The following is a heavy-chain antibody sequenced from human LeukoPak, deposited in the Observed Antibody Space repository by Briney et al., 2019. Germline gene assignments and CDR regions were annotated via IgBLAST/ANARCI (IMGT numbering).Heavy chain of an antibody. CDR2: ISWNSGSI. CDR3: AKDNSGSSSFDY. D-gene: IGHD1-26*01. Sequence: PGGSLRLSCAASGFTFDDYAMHWVRQAPGKGLEWVSGISWNSGSIGYADSVKGRFTIPRDNAKNSLYLQMNSLRAEDTALYYCAKDNSGSSSFDYWGQGTLVTVSS. J-gene: IGHJ4*02. V-gene: IGHV3-9*01. CDR1: GFTFDDYA.